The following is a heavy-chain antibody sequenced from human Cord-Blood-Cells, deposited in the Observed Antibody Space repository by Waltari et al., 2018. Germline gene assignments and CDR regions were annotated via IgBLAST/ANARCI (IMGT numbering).Heavy chain of an antibody. Sequence: QVQLVQSGAEVKKPGSSVKVSCKASGGTFSSYAISWVRQAPGQGLEWMGGIIPIFGTANYAQKFHGRVTITADESTSTAYMELSSLRSEDTAVYYCARVIVVVPAAFNWFDPWGQGTLVTVSS. D-gene: IGHD2-2*01. CDR1: GGTFSSYA. CDR3: ARVIVVVPAAFNWFDP. CDR2: IIPIFGTA. V-gene: IGHV1-69*01. J-gene: IGHJ5*02.